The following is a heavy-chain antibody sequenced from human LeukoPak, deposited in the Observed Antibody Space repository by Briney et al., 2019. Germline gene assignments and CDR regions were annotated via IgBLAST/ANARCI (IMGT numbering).Heavy chain of an antibody. V-gene: IGHV1-69*13. Sequence: SVKVSCKASGGTFSSYAISWVRQAPGQGLEWMGGIIPIFGTANYAQKFQGRVTITADESTSTAYMELSSLRSEDTAEYYCAVIAAADDFDYWGQGTLVTVSS. CDR1: GGTFSSYA. CDR2: IIPIFGTA. CDR3: AVIAAADDFDY. J-gene: IGHJ4*02. D-gene: IGHD6-13*01.